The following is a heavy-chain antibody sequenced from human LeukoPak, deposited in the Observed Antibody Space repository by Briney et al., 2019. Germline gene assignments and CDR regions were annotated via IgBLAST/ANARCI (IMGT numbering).Heavy chain of an antibody. CDR1: GGSISSGDYY. CDR2: IYYSGST. CDR3: ARDRFDYDFWMDY. V-gene: IGHV4-30-4*01. J-gene: IGHJ4*02. Sequence: SETLSLTCTVSGGSISSGDYYWSWIRQPPGKGLEWIGYIYYSGSTYYNPSLKSRVTISVDTSKNQFSLKLSSVTAADTAVYYCARDRFDYDFWMDYWGQGTLVTVSS. D-gene: IGHD3-3*01.